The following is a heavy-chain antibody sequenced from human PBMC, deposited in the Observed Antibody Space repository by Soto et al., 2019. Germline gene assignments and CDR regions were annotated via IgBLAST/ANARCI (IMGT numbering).Heavy chain of an antibody. D-gene: IGHD3-9*01. CDR2: IYYSGST. CDR1: GGSISSGGYY. V-gene: IGHV4-31*03. Sequence: SETLSLACTVSGGSISSGGYYWSWIRQHPGKGLEWIGYIYYSGSTYYNPSLKSRVTISVDTSKNQFSLKLSSVTAADTAVYYCARALLDDSLTGYYYDYWGQGTLVTVSS. J-gene: IGHJ4*02. CDR3: ARALLDDSLTGYYYDY.